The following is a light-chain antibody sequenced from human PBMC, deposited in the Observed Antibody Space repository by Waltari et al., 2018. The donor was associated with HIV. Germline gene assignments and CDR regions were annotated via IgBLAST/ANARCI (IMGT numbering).Light chain of an antibody. V-gene: IGLV2-14*03. CDR1: SSDIGAYNH. CDR2: DVT. Sequence: QSALTQPASVSGSRGQSITMSCTGTSSDIGAYNHVSWFQQRPGKAPKLIFYDVTDRPSGVSKRFSGSKSGITASLTISGLQADDEGDYYCSSYTASNTLWVFGGGTKLTVL. CDR3: SSYTASNTLWV. J-gene: IGLJ3*02.